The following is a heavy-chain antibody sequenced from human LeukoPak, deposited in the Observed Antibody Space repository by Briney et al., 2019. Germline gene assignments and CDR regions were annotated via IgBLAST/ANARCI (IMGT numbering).Heavy chain of an antibody. J-gene: IGHJ4*02. D-gene: IGHD2-2*01. CDR2: IIPIFGTA. Sequence: SVKVSCKASGGTFSSYAISWVRQAPGQGLEWMGGIIPIFGTANYAQKFQGRVTITADESTSTAYMDLSSLRSEDTAVYYCARAIPPPHCTTITCFKPFDYWGQGTLVTVSS. CDR1: GGTFSSYA. V-gene: IGHV1-69*13. CDR3: ARAIPPPHCTTITCFKPFDY.